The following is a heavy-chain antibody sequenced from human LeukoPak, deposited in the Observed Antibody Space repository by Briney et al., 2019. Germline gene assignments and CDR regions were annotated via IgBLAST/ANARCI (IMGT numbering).Heavy chain of an antibody. CDR1: GGSISSSSYS. CDR2: IYYSGTT. J-gene: IGHJ4*02. D-gene: IGHD3-3*01. V-gene: IGHV4-39*01. CDR3: ARLRFDFWSGYTHPYFDY. Sequence: PSETLSLTCTVSGGSISSSSYSWGWIRQPPGKGLEWIGSIYYSGTTYYNPSLKSRVTISVDTSMIQFSLKLSSVAATDTAVYFCARLRFDFWSGYTHPYFDYWGQGTLVTVSS.